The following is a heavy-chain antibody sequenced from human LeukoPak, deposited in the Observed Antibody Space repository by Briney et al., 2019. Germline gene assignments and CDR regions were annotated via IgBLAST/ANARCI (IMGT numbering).Heavy chain of an antibody. Sequence: GESLRLSCAASGFTFDDYGMSWVRQAPGKGLEWVSGINWNGGSTGYADSVKGRFTISRGNAKNSLYLQMNSLRAEDTALYYCARISSWLPLDYWGQGTLVTVSS. V-gene: IGHV3-20*04. D-gene: IGHD6-13*01. CDR3: ARISSWLPLDY. CDR1: GFTFDDYG. J-gene: IGHJ4*02. CDR2: INWNGGST.